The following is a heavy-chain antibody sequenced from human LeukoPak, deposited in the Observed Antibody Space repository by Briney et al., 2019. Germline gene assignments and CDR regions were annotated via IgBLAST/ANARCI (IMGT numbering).Heavy chain of an antibody. J-gene: IGHJ4*02. Sequence: PSETLSLTCTVSGGSISSSSYYWGWIRQPPGKGLEWIGSIYYSGSTYYNPSLKSRVTIPVDTSKNQFSLKLSSVTAADTAVYYCARRYSSGWQSFDYWGQGTLVTVSS. D-gene: IGHD6-19*01. CDR2: IYYSGST. V-gene: IGHV4-39*01. CDR3: ARRYSSGWQSFDY. CDR1: GGSISSSSYY.